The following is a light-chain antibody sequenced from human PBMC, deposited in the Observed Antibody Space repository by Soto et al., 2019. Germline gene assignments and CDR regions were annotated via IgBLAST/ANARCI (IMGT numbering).Light chain of an antibody. Sequence: QSALTQPPSASGSPGQSVTISCTGTSSDVGGYNYVSWYQQHPGKVPKLMIYEVTKRPSGVPDRFSGSKSCNTASLTVSGLQAEDEADYYCSSYAGSNIVVFGGGTKLTVL. CDR2: EVT. CDR1: SSDVGGYNY. CDR3: SSYAGSNIVV. J-gene: IGLJ2*01. V-gene: IGLV2-8*01.